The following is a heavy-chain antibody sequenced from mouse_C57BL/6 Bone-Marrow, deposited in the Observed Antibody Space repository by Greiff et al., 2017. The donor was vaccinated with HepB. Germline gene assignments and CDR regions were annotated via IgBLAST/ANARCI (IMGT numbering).Heavy chain of an antibody. D-gene: IGHD1-1*01. Sequence: VQRVESGAELARPGASVKLSCKASGYTFTSYGISWVKQRTGQGLEWIGEIYPRSGNTYYNEKFKGKATLTADKSSSTAYMELRSLTSEDSAVYFCATVVATEYFDVWGTGTTVTVSS. CDR2: IYPRSGNT. CDR3: ATVVATEYFDV. J-gene: IGHJ1*03. CDR1: GYTFTSYG. V-gene: IGHV1-81*01.